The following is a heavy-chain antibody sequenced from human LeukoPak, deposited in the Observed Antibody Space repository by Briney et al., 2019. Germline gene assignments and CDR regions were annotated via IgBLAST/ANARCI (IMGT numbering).Heavy chain of an antibody. J-gene: IGHJ5*02. CDR1: GGSISSSDYY. Sequence: PSETLSLTCTVSGGSISSSDYYWGWIRQPPGKGRVWIGSSYYSGRTYYHPSLKSRVTIPVDTSKNQCSLKLSSVTAADTAVYYCAREVTTWFDPWGQGTLVTVSS. CDR2: SYYSGRT. D-gene: IGHD4-17*01. CDR3: AREVTTWFDP. V-gene: IGHV4-39*02.